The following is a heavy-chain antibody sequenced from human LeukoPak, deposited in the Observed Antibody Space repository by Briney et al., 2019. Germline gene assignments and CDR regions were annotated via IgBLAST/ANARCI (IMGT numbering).Heavy chain of an antibody. CDR2: IGGSGSST. V-gene: IGHV3-23*01. J-gene: IGHJ4*02. CDR3: AKDFMAPTLYLPTFDY. CDR1: AFTSSSYA. D-gene: IGHD2-2*01. Sequence: PGRSLTPSCAPAAFTSSSYATSWVCHTPGKGVGWVSAIGGSGSSTYYADSVKGRFTISRDNSKNSLYLQMNSLRAEDTAVYYCAKDFMAPTLYLPTFDYWGQGTLVTVSS.